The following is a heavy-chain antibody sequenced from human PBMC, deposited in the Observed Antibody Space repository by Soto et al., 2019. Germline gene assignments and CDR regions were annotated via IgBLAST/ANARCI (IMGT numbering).Heavy chain of an antibody. CDR1: DVSISRYI. CDR2: IYYSGST. J-gene: IGHJ5*02. CDR3: ARLDGDYRNWFDP. V-gene: IGHV4-59*08. Sequence: SETLSLTCTVSDVSISRYIWSRIRQPLCKLLEWIGYIYYSGSTNYNPSIKSRVTISVDTSKNQFSLKLSSVTAADMAVYYCARLDGDYRNWFDPWGQGTLVTVSS. D-gene: IGHD4-17*01.